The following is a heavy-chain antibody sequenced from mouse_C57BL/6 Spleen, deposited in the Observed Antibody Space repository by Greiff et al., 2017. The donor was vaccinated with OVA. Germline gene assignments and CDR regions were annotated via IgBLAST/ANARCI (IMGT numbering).Heavy chain of an antibody. CDR1: GYTFTSYW. J-gene: IGHJ2*01. Sequence: QVQLQQPGAELVKPGASVKLSCKASGYTFTSYWMHWVKQRPGPGLEWIGMIHPNSGSTNYNEKFTSKATLTVDKSSSTAYMQLSSLTSEDSAVYYCARLENYYGSFDYWGQGTTLTVSS. V-gene: IGHV1-64*01. D-gene: IGHD1-1*01. CDR2: IHPNSGST. CDR3: ARLENYYGSFDY.